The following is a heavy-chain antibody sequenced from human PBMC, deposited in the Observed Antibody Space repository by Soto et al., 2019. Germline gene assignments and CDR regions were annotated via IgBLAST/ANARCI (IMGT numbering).Heavy chain of an antibody. CDR2: SSGSGDYT. D-gene: IGHD2-2*01. CDR3: AKVGGRYCSSSSCYEDF. Sequence: GGSLRLSCAASGFTFSTNAMSWVRQAPGKGLEWVSTSSGSGDYTYYADSVKGRVTISRDNSKNTLYLQMNSLRAEDTAVYYCAKVGGRYCSSSSCYEDFWGQGTLVTVSS. CDR1: GFTFSTNA. V-gene: IGHV3-23*01. J-gene: IGHJ4*02.